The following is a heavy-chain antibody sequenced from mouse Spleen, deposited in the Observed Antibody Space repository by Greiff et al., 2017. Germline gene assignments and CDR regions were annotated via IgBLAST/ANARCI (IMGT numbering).Heavy chain of an antibody. CDR1: GFTFSDFY. CDR2: SRNKANDYTT. D-gene: IGHD3-2*01. J-gene: IGHJ3*01. CDR3: ARDASDSSGYSWFAY. V-gene: IGHV7-1*01. Sequence: EVQGVESGGGLVQSGRSLRLSCATSGFTFSDFYMEWVRQAPGKGLEWIAASRNKANDYTTEYSASVKGRFIVSRDTSQSILYLQMNALRAEDTAIYYCARDASDSSGYSWFAYWGQGTLVTVSA.